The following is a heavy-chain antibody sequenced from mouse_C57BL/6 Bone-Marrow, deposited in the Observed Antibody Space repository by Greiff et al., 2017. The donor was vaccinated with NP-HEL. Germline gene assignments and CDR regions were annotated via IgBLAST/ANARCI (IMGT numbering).Heavy chain of an antibody. V-gene: IGHV1-69*01. CDR2: IDPSDSYT. Sequence: QVQLQQPGAELVMPGASVKLSCKASGYTFTSYWMHWVKQRPGQGLEWIGEIDPSDSYTNYNQKFKGKSTLTVDKSSRTAYMQLSSLTSEDSAVYYCARWGGYYYGSNYCYVDVWGTGTTVTVSS. J-gene: IGHJ1*03. D-gene: IGHD1-1*01. CDR3: ARWGGYYYGSNYCYVDV. CDR1: GYTFTSYW.